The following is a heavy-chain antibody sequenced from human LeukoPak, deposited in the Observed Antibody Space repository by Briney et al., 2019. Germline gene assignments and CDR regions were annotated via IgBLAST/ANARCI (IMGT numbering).Heavy chain of an antibody. CDR1: GYTFTSYD. CDR2: MNPNSGIT. J-gene: IGHJ6*03. V-gene: IGHV1-8*01. CDR3: ARGGYSYGYFYYYYYYMDV. D-gene: IGHD5-18*01. Sequence: RASLKVSCKASGYTFTSYDINWVRQATGQGLEWMGWMNPNSGITGYAQKFQGRVTMTRNTSISTAYMELSSLRSEDTAVYYCARGGYSYGYFYYYYYYMDVWGKGTTVTVSS.